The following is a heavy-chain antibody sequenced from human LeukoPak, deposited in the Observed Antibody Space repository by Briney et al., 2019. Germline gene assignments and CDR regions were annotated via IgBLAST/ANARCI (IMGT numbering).Heavy chain of an antibody. CDR1: GFTFSNYA. Sequence: GGSLRLSCAASGFTFSNYAMHWVRQAPGKGLEWVSGISWNSGSIGYADSVKGRFTISRDNAKNSLYLQMNSLRAEDMALYYCAKDGGGAAAGPFDYWGQGTLVTVSS. CDR2: ISWNSGSI. J-gene: IGHJ4*02. D-gene: IGHD6-13*01. CDR3: AKDGGGAAAGPFDY. V-gene: IGHV3-9*03.